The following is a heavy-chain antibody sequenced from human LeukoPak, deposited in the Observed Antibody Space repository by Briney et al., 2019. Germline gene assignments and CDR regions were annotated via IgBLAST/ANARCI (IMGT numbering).Heavy chain of an antibody. CDR1: GFTFSSYE. Sequence: GGSLRLSCAASGFTFSSYEMNWVRLAPGKGLEWVSVIYAGGTTFYADSVKGRFTISRDNSKNTLYLQMNSLRAEDTAVYYCAKDRPVGASIYYYYMDVWGKGTTVTVSS. D-gene: IGHD1-26*01. V-gene: IGHV3-53*01. CDR3: AKDRPVGASIYYYYMDV. CDR2: IYAGGTT. J-gene: IGHJ6*03.